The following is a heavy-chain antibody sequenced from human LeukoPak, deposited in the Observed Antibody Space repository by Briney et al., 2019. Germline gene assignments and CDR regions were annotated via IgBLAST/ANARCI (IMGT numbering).Heavy chain of an antibody. Sequence: ASVKVSCKASGYTFTGYYMHWVGQPPGKGLEGMGGTNPNSGGTNYAQKFQGRVTMTRDTSISTAYMELSRPRSDDTAVYYCARSPYCSGGSCHSDYWGQGTLVTVSS. D-gene: IGHD2-15*01. CDR3: ARSPYCSGGSCHSDY. CDR1: GYTFTGYY. V-gene: IGHV1-2*02. CDR2: TNPNSGGT. J-gene: IGHJ4*02.